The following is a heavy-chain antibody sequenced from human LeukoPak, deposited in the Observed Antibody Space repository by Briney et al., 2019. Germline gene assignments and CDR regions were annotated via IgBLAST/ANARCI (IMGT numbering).Heavy chain of an antibody. Sequence: NWNSGNIGYADSVKGRFTISRDNAKNSLFLQMNSLRTEDTALYYRAKGGHPTRYYYGMDVWGQGTTVTVSS. V-gene: IGHV3-9*01. CDR2: NWNSGNI. D-gene: IGHD2-15*01. CDR3: AKGGHPTRYYYGMDV. J-gene: IGHJ6*02.